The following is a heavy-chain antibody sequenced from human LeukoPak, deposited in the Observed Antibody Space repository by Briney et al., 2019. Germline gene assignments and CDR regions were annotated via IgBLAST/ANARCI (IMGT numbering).Heavy chain of an antibody. Sequence: GGSLRLSCAASGFTFSSYEMNWVRQAPGKGLEWVSYISSSGSTIYYADSVKGRFTISRDNAKNTLYLQMYSLRAEDTAVYYCARVVYYYDSSGYPNAFDMWGQGTMVTVSS. CDR1: GFTFSSYE. CDR2: ISSSGSTI. CDR3: ARVVYYYDSSGYPNAFDM. J-gene: IGHJ3*02. V-gene: IGHV3-48*03. D-gene: IGHD3-22*01.